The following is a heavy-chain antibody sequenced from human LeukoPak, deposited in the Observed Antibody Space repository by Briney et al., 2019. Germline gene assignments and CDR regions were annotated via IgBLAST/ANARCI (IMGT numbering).Heavy chain of an antibody. CDR3: SRRFDS. CDR2: IDGAGDTI. J-gene: IGHJ4*02. CDR1: GFTFSDYS. Sequence: GESLRLSCATSGFTFSDYSMNWVRQAPGKGLGWVSYIDGAGDTIYYADSVKGRFTISRDNAKSSLDLQMNGLRDEDTAVYYCSRRFDSWGQGTLVTVSS. V-gene: IGHV3-48*02.